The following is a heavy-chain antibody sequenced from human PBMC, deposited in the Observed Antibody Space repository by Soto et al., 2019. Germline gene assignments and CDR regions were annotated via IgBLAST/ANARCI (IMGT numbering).Heavy chain of an antibody. D-gene: IGHD6-13*01. V-gene: IGHV1-69*13. Sequence: ASVKVSCKAARGTFNTFAVTWVRQAPGQGLEWMGGVIPMNGAPNYAQKFQGRVTITADESTSTVYMELSSLTSEDTAVYYCASSYGTSWYGDYWGRGTLVTVS. CDR2: VIPMNGAP. CDR3: ASSYGTSWYGDY. J-gene: IGHJ4*02. CDR1: RGTFNTFA.